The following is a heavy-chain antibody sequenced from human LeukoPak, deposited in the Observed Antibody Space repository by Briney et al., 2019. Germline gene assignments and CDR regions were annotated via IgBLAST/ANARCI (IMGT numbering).Heavy chain of an antibody. J-gene: IGHJ4*02. CDR3: ARDRGDTGTEFDY. CDR2: INSDGSST. CDR1: GFTFSGYW. D-gene: IGHD5-18*01. Sequence: SGGSLGLSCAASGFTFSGYWMHWVRQAPGKGLVWVSRINSDGSSTRYADSVKGRFTISRDNAKNTLYLQMNSLRAEDTAVYYCARDRGDTGTEFDYWGQGTLVTVSS. V-gene: IGHV3-74*01.